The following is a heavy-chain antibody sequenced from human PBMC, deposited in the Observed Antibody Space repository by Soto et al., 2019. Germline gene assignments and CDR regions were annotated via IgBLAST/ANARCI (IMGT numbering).Heavy chain of an antibody. V-gene: IGHV3-7*03. J-gene: IGHJ4*02. CDR1: GFSFINYW. D-gene: IGHD2-21*01. Sequence: SXRLSCAASGFSFINYWMNWVRQAPGKGLDWVANIKGDGSDKYYVDSVKGRFTISRDNAGNSLHLQMNSLRADDTAVYYCARQRWGLFDYWGQGTPVTVSS. CDR2: IKGDGSDK. CDR3: ARQRWGLFDY.